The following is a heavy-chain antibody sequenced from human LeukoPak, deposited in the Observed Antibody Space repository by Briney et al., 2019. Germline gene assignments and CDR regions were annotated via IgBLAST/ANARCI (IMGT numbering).Heavy chain of an antibody. J-gene: IGHJ4*02. CDR3: ARVLSYFGSGSYPAY. D-gene: IGHD3-10*01. V-gene: IGHV3-74*01. CDR1: GFTSTSYW. CDR2: VSPDGRRT. Sequence: GGSLRLSCAASGFTSTSYWMHWVRQVPGKGLVWIAHVSPDGRRTDYADSVKGRFTVSRDNTNHILYLQMNSLTADDTAVYYCARVLSYFGSGSYPAYWGQGTLVTVSS.